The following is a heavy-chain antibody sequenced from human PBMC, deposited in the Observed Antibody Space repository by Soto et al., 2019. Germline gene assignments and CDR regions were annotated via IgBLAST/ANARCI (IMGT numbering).Heavy chain of an antibody. CDR3: ARYSSGWSFDY. Sequence: SETLSLTCTVSGGSISSYYWSWIRQPPGKGLEWIGYIYYSGSTNYNPSLKSRVTISVDTSKNQFSLKLSSVTAADTAVYYCARYSSGWSFDYWGQGTLVTVSS. CDR1: GGSISSYY. CDR2: IYYSGST. V-gene: IGHV4-59*08. J-gene: IGHJ4*02. D-gene: IGHD6-19*01.